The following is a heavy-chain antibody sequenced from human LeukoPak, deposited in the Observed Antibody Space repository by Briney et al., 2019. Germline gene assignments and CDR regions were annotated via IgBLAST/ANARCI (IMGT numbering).Heavy chain of an antibody. J-gene: IGHJ4*02. CDR3: ARGSSGWYSVAY. Sequence: EASVKVSCKASGYTFTSYYMHWVRQAPGQGLEWMGIINPSGGSTSYAQKFQGRITMTRDTPTGTVYMELRSLRSEDTAVYYCARGSSGWYSVAYWGQGTLVTVSS. CDR1: GYTFTSYY. CDR2: INPSGGST. V-gene: IGHV1-46*01. D-gene: IGHD6-19*01.